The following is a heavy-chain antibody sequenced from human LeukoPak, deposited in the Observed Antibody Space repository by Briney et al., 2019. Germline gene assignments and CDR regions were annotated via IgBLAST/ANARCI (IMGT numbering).Heavy chain of an antibody. D-gene: IGHD3-3*01. CDR2: IDDDGTDT. CDR3: ARGMLSSAGYHWYYYMDV. Sequence: GGSLRLSCVASGSTSGNYWMRWVRQAPGKGPEWVSRIDDDGTDTHYAVSVKGRFTISRDNAKNTLYLQMNSLRGEDTAVYYCARGMLSSAGYHWYYYMDVWGKGAMVTVSS. V-gene: IGHV3-74*01. J-gene: IGHJ6*03. CDR1: GSTSGNYW.